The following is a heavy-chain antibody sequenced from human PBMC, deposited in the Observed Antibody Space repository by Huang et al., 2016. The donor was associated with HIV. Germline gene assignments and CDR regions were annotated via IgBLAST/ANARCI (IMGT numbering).Heavy chain of an antibody. V-gene: IGHV1-18*01. CDR1: GYTFSIYG. J-gene: IGHJ4*02. Sequence: QIQLVQSGPEVKKPGASVKVSCKASGYTFSIYGISWVRQATGQGPEWRGGVSAYSGYTNYSQKFQGRGTMTADTSASTAYMDLRSLTSDDTAVYYCARVPSDHFSDYWGQGTLVTVSS. CDR3: ARVPSDHFSDY. CDR2: VSAYSGYT.